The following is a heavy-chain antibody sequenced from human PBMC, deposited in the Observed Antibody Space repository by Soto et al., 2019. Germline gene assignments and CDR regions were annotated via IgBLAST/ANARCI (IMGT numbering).Heavy chain of an antibody. CDR2: IFYSGTT. CDR1: GDSISSADYY. D-gene: IGHD1-1*01. CDR3: ARDLWVEPELYYYGMDV. J-gene: IGHJ6*02. Sequence: SETLSLTCTVSGDSISSADYYWSWIRQTPGKGLEWIGHIFYSGTTYYNPSLKSRLTISVDTSKNHFSLRLTSVTAADTAVYYCARDLWVEPELYYYGMDVWGQGTTVTISS. V-gene: IGHV4-30-4*01.